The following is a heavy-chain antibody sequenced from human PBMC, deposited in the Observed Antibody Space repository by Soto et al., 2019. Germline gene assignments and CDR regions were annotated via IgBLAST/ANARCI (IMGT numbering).Heavy chain of an antibody. CDR3: ARLTSGLYYDFWSGYGYYGMDV. J-gene: IGHJ6*02. CDR1: GGSISSYY. CDR2: IYYSGST. Sequence: SETLSLTCTVSGGSISSYYWSWIRQPPGKGLEWIGYIYYSGSTNYNPSLKSRVTISVDTSENQFSLKLSSVTAADTAVYYCARLTSGLYYDFWSGYGYYGMDVWGQGTTVTVSS. V-gene: IGHV4-59*01. D-gene: IGHD3-3*01.